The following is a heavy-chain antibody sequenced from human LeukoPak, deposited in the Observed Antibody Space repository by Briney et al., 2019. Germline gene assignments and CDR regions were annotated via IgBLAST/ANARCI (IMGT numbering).Heavy chain of an antibody. CDR1: GASIISDTYY. D-gene: IGHD3-22*01. V-gene: IGHV4-39*07. Sequence: PSETLSLTCTVSGASIISDTYYWGWIRQPPGKGLEWIGSIYYSGSTYYSPSLKSRVTMSVDTSTNQFSLKLISVTAADTALYYCARNFYASSGYYFDDLYFDFWGQGTLVTVSS. J-gene: IGHJ4*02. CDR3: ARNFYASSGYYFDDLYFDF. CDR2: IYYSGST.